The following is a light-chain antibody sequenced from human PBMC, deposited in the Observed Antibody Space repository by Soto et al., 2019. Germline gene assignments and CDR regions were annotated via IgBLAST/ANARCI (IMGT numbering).Light chain of an antibody. Sequence: QSVLTQPPSASGTPGQRFTISCSGSTSNIGRNSVYWYQQLPGTAPKLVMYGDVQRPSGVPDRFSGSKSGTSASLAISGLRSEDEADYYCCSYAGNYIYVFGTGTKVTVL. CDR2: GDV. J-gene: IGLJ1*01. V-gene: IGLV1-47*02. CDR1: TSNIGRNS. CDR3: CSYAGNYIYV.